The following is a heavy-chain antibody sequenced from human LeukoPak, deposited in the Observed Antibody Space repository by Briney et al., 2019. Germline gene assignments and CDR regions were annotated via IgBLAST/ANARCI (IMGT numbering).Heavy chain of an antibody. CDR2: IYYSGST. Sequence: PSETLSLTCTVSGGSISSYYWSWIRQPPGKGLEWIGYIYYSGSTNYNPSLKSRVTISVDTSKNQFSLKLSSVTAADTAVYYCAISYGSGSYAFDLWGQGTMVTVSP. V-gene: IGHV4-59*08. CDR1: GGSISSYY. CDR3: AISYGSGSYAFDL. J-gene: IGHJ3*01. D-gene: IGHD3-10*01.